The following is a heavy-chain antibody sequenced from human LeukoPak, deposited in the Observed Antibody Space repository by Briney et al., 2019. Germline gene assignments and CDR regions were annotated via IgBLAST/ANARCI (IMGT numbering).Heavy chain of an antibody. CDR1: GFTFSSYS. CDR2: ISSSSSYI. Sequence: PGGSLRLSCAASGFTFSSYSMNWVRQAPGKGLEWVSSISSSSSYIYYADSVKGRFTISRDNAKNSLYLQMNSLRAEDTAVYCCARNDYGDYEIYFDYWGQGTLVTVSS. J-gene: IGHJ4*02. CDR3: ARNDYGDYEIYFDY. V-gene: IGHV3-21*01. D-gene: IGHD4-17*01.